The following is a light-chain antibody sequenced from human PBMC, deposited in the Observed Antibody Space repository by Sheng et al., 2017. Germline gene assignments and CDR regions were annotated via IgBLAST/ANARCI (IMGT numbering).Light chain of an antibody. V-gene: IGLV3-1*01. J-gene: IGLJ2*01. CDR2: QDV. Sequence: SYEVTQPPSVSVSPGQTGSITCSGDKLGDRYVSWYQQMPGQSPVNLIYQDVKRPSGIPERFSASTSGNTAILTIRETQAVDEADYYCHAWGDTAVFGGGTKLTVL. CDR1: KLGDRY. CDR3: HAWGDTAV.